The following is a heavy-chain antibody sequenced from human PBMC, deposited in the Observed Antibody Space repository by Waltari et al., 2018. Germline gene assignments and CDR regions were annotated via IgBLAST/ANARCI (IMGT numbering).Heavy chain of an antibody. V-gene: IGHV4-39*07. CDR2: IYYSGST. J-gene: IGHJ3*02. Sequence: QLQLQESGPGLVKPSETLSLTCTVSGGSISSSSYYWGWIRQPPGTGLEWIGSIYYSGSTYYNPSLKSRVTISVDTSKNQFSLKLSSVTAADTAVYYCARDGGYYDSSGYSPRNAFDIWGQGTMVTVSS. CDR1: GGSISSSSYY. D-gene: IGHD3-22*01. CDR3: ARDGGYYDSSGYSPRNAFDI.